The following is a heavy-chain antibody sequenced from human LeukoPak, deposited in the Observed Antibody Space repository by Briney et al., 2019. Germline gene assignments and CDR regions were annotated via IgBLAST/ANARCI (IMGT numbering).Heavy chain of an antibody. Sequence: GGSLRLSCAASGFTFSSYAMHWVRQAPGKGLEWVAVISYDGSNKYYADSVKGRFTISRDNSKNTLYLQMNSLRAEDTAVYYCARDKSYDSSGILDYWGQGTLVTVSS. J-gene: IGHJ4*02. D-gene: IGHD3-22*01. V-gene: IGHV3-30*04. CDR3: ARDKSYDSSGILDY. CDR1: GFTFSSYA. CDR2: ISYDGSNK.